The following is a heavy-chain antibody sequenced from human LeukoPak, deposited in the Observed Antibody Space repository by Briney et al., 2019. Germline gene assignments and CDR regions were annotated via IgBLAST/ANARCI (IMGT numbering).Heavy chain of an antibody. V-gene: IGHV1-2*04. CDR3: ARDRRDMSSGWYVYYYYYGMDV. CDR1: GYTFTGYY. CDR2: INPNSGGT. J-gene: IGHJ6*02. D-gene: IGHD6-19*01. Sequence: GASVKVSCKASGYTFTGYYMHWVRQAPGQGLEWMGWINPNSGGTNYAQKSQGWVTMTRDTSISTAYMELSRLRSDDTAVYYCARDRRDMSSGWYVYYYYYGMDVWGQGTTVTVSS.